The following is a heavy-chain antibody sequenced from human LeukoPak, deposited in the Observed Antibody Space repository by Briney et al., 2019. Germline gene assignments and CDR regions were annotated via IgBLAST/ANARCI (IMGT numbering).Heavy chain of an antibody. D-gene: IGHD6-13*01. CDR3: ARLAAADNFDY. V-gene: IGHV3-33*01. J-gene: IGHJ4*02. CDR2: IWYDGSNK. CDR1: GFTFSSYG. Sequence: GGSLRLSCAASGFTFSSYGMHWVRQAPGKGREWVAVIWYDGSNKYYADSVKGRFTISRDNSKNTLYLQMNSLRAEDTAVYYCARLAAADNFDYWGQGTLVTVSS.